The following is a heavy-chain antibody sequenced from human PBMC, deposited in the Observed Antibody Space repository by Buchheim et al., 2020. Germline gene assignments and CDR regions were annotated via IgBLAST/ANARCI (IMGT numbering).Heavy chain of an antibody. CDR2: ISSSTTTI. D-gene: IGHD6-25*01. V-gene: IGHV3-48*02. CDR3: ARDRLGGGF. CDR1: GFTFSSYA. Sequence: EVQLLESGGDLVQPGGSLRLSCAASGFTFSSYAMNWVRQGPGKGLEWIAYISSSTTTIYYADSVEGRFTVPRDNDRNSLYLQMDSLRDEDTAVYYCARDRLGGGFWGQGTL. J-gene: IGHJ4*02.